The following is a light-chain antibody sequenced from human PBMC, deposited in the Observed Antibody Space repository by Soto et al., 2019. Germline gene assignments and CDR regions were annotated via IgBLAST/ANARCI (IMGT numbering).Light chain of an antibody. J-gene: IGLJ1*01. CDR2: DVS. V-gene: IGLV2-14*01. CDR1: NSDVGGYNY. Sequence: QSVLTQPASVSGSPGQSITISCTGTNSDVGGYNYVSWFRQHPGKAPKLVIYDVSNRPSGVSSRFSGSKSGNTASLTISGLQAEDEADYYCSSYTRRRTLRSVFGSGRKV. CDR3: SSYTRRRTLRSV.